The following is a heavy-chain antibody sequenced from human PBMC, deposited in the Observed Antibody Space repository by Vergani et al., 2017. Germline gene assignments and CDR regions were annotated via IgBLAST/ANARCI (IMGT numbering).Heavy chain of an antibody. J-gene: IGHJ4*02. CDR2: INPIDSKI. V-gene: IGHV5-51*01. Sequence: EVMLVQSGAEVKKPGESLKISCTYSESSFISNEIAWVRQMSGKGLQWMGNINPIDSKIAYSPSFQGQVIMSLDQSITTAYLQWRSLKASDTAIYYCTRHVPCGDGACLHFDHWGQGTQVTVSS. CDR3: TRHVPCGDGACLHFDH. CDR1: ESSFISNE. D-gene: IGHD2-21*01.